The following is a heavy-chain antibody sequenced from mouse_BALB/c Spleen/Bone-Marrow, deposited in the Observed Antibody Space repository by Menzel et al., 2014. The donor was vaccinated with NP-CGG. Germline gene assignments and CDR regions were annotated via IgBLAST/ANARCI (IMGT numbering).Heavy chain of an antibody. Sequence: QVHVKQSGPGLVQPSQSLSITCTVSGFSLTSYGVHWVRQSPGKGLEWLGVIWRGGSTDYNAAFMSRLSITKDNSKSXVFFKMNSLQADDTAIYYCAKVGYDVGYYAMDYWGQGTSVTVSS. J-gene: IGHJ4*01. D-gene: IGHD2-2*01. CDR1: GFSLTSYG. CDR2: IWRGGST. V-gene: IGHV2-5*01. CDR3: AKVGYDVGYYAMDY.